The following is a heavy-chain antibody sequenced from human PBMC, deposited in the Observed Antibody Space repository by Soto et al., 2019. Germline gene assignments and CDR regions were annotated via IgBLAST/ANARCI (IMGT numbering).Heavy chain of an antibody. CDR3: TRDYLSAVVVITPSFDY. Sequence: GGSLRLSCTASGFTFGDYAMSWVRQAPGKGLEWVGFIRSKAYGGTTEYAASVKGRFTISRDDSKSIAYLQMNSLKTEDTAVYYCTRDYLSAVVVITPSFDYWGQGTLVTVSS. CDR1: GFTFGDYA. D-gene: IGHD3-22*01. V-gene: IGHV3-49*04. J-gene: IGHJ4*02. CDR2: IRSKAYGGTT.